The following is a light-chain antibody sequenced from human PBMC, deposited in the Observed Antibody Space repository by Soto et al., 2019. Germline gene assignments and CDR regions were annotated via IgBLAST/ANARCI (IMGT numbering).Light chain of an antibody. Sequence: QSALTLPRSVSGSPGQSVTISCTGTGSNLGAYNYVSWYQQHPGKAPKLMIYDVSNRPSGVPDRFSGSKSANTASLTISGLQPEDEADYYCCSYAGTYIHYVFGSGTKVTVL. CDR2: DVS. CDR1: GSNLGAYNY. V-gene: IGLV2-11*01. CDR3: CSYAGTYIHYV. J-gene: IGLJ1*01.